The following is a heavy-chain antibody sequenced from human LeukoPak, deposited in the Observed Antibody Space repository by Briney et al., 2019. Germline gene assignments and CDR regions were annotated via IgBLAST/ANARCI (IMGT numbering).Heavy chain of an antibody. CDR3: ASLGRGYYYDSSGYYSDY. V-gene: IGHV1-2*02. J-gene: IGHJ4*02. CDR2: INPNSGGT. D-gene: IGHD3-22*01. Sequence: SVKVSCKASGGTFSSYAISWVRQAPGQGLEWMGWINPNSGGTNYAQKFQGRVTMTRDTSISTAYKELSRLRSDDTAVYYCASLGRGYYYDSSGYYSDYWGQGTLVTVSS. CDR1: GGTFSSYA.